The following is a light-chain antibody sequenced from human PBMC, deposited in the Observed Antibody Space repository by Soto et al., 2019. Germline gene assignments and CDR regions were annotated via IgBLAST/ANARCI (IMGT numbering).Light chain of an antibody. J-gene: IGLJ2*01. Sequence: QSALTQPPSASGSPGQSVTISCTGTSSEIGGYDYVYWHQQYPGKAPKLMIYDVTKRPSGVPDRFSGSKSGNTASLTVSGHRADDESYYYGSSYAGNKLLFGGGTKLTVL. CDR2: DVT. CDR3: SSYAGNKLL. CDR1: SSEIGGYDY. V-gene: IGLV2-8*01.